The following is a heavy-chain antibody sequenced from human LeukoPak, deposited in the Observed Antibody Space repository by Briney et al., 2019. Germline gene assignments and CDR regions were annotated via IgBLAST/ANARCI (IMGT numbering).Heavy chain of an antibody. D-gene: IGHD2-2*01. V-gene: IGHV3-30*03. CDR3: ASNPLVPAADDAFDI. Sequence: GGSLRLSCAASGFTFSSYGMHWVRQAPGKGLEWVAVISYDGSNKYYADSVKGRFTISRDNSKNTLYLQMNSLRAEDTAVYYCASNPLVPAADDAFDIWGQGTMVTVSS. CDR2: ISYDGSNK. CDR1: GFTFSSYG. J-gene: IGHJ3*02.